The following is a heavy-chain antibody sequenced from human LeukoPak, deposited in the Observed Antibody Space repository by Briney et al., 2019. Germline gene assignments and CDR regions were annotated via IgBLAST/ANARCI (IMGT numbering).Heavy chain of an antibody. J-gene: IGHJ4*02. CDR1: GGTFSSYA. V-gene: IGHV1-69*04. D-gene: IGHD3-10*01. CDR2: IIPILGIA. Sequence: KVSCKASGGTFSSYAISWVRQAPGQGLEWMGRIIPILGIANYAQKFQGRVTITADKSTSTAYMELSSLRSEDTAVYYCTRARHYPYYFDYWGQGTLVTVSS. CDR3: TRARHYPYYFDY.